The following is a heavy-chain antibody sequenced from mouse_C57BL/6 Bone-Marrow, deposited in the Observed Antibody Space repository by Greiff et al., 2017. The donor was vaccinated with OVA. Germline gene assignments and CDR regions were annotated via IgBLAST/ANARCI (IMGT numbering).Heavy chain of an antibody. CDR3: ARRGYGSSSHWYFDV. CDR2: INSDGGST. Sequence: EVKLVESGGGLVQPGESLKLSCESNEYEFPSHDMSWVRKTPEKRLELVAAINSDGGSTYYPDTMERRFIISRDNTKKTLYLQMSSLRSEDTALYYCARRGYGSSSHWYFDVWGTGTTVTVSS. V-gene: IGHV5-2*01. D-gene: IGHD1-1*01. CDR1: EYEFPSHD. J-gene: IGHJ1*03.